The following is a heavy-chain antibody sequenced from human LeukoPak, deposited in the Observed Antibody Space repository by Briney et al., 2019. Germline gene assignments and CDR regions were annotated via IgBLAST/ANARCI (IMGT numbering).Heavy chain of an antibody. Sequence: PGGSLRLSCAASGFTFSSYGMHWVRQAPGKGLEWVAFIRYDGSNKYYVDSVKGRFTISRDNSKNTLYLQMNCLRAEDTAVYYCAKDPCSGGSCYSYYYYYYMDVWGKGTTVTVSS. D-gene: IGHD2-15*01. V-gene: IGHV3-30*02. CDR2: IRYDGSNK. CDR1: GFTFSSYG. J-gene: IGHJ6*03. CDR3: AKDPCSGGSCYSYYYYYYMDV.